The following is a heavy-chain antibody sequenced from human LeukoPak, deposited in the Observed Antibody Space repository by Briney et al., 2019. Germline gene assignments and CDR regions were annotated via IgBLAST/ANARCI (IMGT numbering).Heavy chain of an antibody. J-gene: IGHJ4*02. V-gene: IGHV3-21*01. CDR1: GFTFSTYT. D-gene: IGHD5-18*01. Sequence: GGSLRLSCAASGFTFSTYTMNWVRQAPGKGLEWVSFISGSSSYIYYADSVKGRITISRDNAKNSLYLQMNSLRAEDTAVYYCARDLSGVTGYTYGRGIDYWGQGTLVTVSS. CDR3: ARDLSGVTGYTYGRGIDY. CDR2: ISGSSSYI.